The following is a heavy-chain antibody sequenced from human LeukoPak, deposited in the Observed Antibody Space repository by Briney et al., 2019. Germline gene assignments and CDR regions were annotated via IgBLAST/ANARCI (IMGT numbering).Heavy chain of an antibody. CDR2: IYWNDDK. Sequence: SGPTLVKPTQTLTLTCTFSGFSLSTSGVGVGWIRQPPGKALEWLALIYWNDDKRYSPSLKSRLTITKDTSKNQVVLTMTNMDPVDTATYYCAHTVWFGESRPVLFDYWGQGTLVTVSS. J-gene: IGHJ4*02. V-gene: IGHV2-5*01. CDR1: GFSLSTSGVG. D-gene: IGHD3-10*01. CDR3: AHTVWFGESRPVLFDY.